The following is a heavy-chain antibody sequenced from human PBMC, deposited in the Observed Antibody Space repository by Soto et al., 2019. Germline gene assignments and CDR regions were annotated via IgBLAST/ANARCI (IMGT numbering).Heavy chain of an antibody. V-gene: IGHV3-23*01. D-gene: IGHD6-6*01. CDR1: GFTFSSYA. CDR3: AKASSIAAYLTQYYFEY. CDR2: ISGSGGST. Sequence: GGSLRLSCAASGFTFSSYAMSWVRQAPGKGLEWVSAISGSGGSTYYADSVKGRFTISRDNSKNTLYLQMNSLRAEDTAVYYCAKASSIAAYLTQYYFEYWGQGTLVTVSS. J-gene: IGHJ4*02.